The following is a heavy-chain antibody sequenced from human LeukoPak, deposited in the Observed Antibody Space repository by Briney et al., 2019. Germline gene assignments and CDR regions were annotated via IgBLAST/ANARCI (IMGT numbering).Heavy chain of an antibody. V-gene: IGHV1-69*13. CDR1: GGTFSSYA. Sequence: SVTVSCKASGGTFSSYAISWVRQAPGQGLEWMGGIIPIFGTANYAQKFQGRVTITADESTSTAYMELSSLRSEDTAVYYCAREKHQLLYDAFDIWGQGTMVTVSS. CDR2: IIPIFGTA. CDR3: AREKHQLLYDAFDI. J-gene: IGHJ3*02. D-gene: IGHD2-2*02.